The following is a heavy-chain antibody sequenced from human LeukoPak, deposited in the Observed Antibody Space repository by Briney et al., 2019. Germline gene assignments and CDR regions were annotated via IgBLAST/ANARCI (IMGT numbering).Heavy chain of an antibody. Sequence: SVKVSCKASGGTFSSYAISWVRQVPGQGLEWMGGIIPIFGTANYAQKFQGRVTITADESTSTAYMELSSLRSEDTAVYYCARASGGWYYFDYWGQGTLVTVSS. CDR1: GGTFSSYA. CDR2: IIPIFGTA. D-gene: IGHD6-19*01. CDR3: ARASGGWYYFDY. J-gene: IGHJ4*02. V-gene: IGHV1-69*13.